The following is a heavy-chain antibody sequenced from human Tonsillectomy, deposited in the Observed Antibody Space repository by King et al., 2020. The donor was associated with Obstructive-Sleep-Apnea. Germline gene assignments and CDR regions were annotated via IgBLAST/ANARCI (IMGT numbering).Heavy chain of an antibody. D-gene: IGHD1-26*01. CDR2: INSDGSST. V-gene: IGHV3-74*01. Sequence: VQLVESGGGLVQPGGSLRLSCAASGFTFRTSWMHWVRQAPGKVLVWVSRINSDGSSTIYADFVKGRFTISRDNAKNTLYLQMNSLRAEDTAVYYCARDRGGAGPTTTDYWGQGTLVTVSS. CDR3: ARDRGGAGPTTTDY. CDR1: GFTFRTSW. J-gene: IGHJ4*02.